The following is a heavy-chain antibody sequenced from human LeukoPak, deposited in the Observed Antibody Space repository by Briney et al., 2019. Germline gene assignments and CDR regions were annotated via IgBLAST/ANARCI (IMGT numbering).Heavy chain of an antibody. CDR2: ISSSSSYI. Sequence: GGSLRLSCAASGFTFSSYSMNWVRQAPGKGLEWVSSISSSSSYIYYADSVKGRFTISRDNAKNSLYLQMNSLRAEDTAVYYCARSPNQLLISWFDPWGQGTLVTVSS. CDR1: GFTFSSYS. D-gene: IGHD2-2*01. CDR3: ARSPNQLLISWFDP. V-gene: IGHV3-21*01. J-gene: IGHJ5*02.